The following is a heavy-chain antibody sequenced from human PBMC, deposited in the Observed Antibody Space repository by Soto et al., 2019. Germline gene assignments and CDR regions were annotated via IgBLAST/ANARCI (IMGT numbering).Heavy chain of an antibody. CDR1: GGSFIGYY. Sequence: SETLSLTCAFYGGSFIGYYWSWIRQPPGKGLEWIGEINHSGSTNYNPSLKSRVTISVDTSKNQFSLKLSSVTAADTAVYYCARGPYYYDSSAFDPWGQGTLVTVSS. V-gene: IGHV4-34*01. D-gene: IGHD3-22*01. J-gene: IGHJ5*02. CDR3: ARGPYYYDSSAFDP. CDR2: INHSGST.